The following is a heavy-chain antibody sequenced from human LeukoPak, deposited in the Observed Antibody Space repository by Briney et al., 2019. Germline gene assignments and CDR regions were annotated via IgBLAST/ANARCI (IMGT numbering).Heavy chain of an antibody. CDR3: ARWAAAAGTGFDY. CDR1: GGSISSSNW. D-gene: IGHD6-13*01. CDR2: IYHSGST. V-gene: IGHV4-4*02. Sequence: PSGTLSFTCAVSGGSISSSNWWSWVRQPPGKGLEWIGEIYHSGSTNYNPSLKSRVTISVDKSKNQFSLKLSSVTAADTAVYYCARWAAAAGTGFDYWGQGTLVTVSS. J-gene: IGHJ4*02.